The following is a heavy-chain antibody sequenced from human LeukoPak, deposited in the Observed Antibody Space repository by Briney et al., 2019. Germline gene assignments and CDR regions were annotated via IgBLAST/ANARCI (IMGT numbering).Heavy chain of an antibody. CDR2: FDPEDGET. CDR1: GDTLTELS. D-gene: IGHD5-12*01. CDR3: ATGPSPPSGYDGFDY. Sequence: GASVKVSCKVSGDTLTELSMHWVRQAPGKGLEWIGGFDPEDGETIYAQKFQGRVTMTEDTSTDTAYMELSSLRSEDTAVYYCATGPSPPSGYDGFDYWGQGTLVTVSS. J-gene: IGHJ4*02. V-gene: IGHV1-24*01.